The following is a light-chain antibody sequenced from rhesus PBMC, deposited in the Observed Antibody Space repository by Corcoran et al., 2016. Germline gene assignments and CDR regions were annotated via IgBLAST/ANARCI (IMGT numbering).Light chain of an antibody. CDR1: QTISSY. Sequence: DIQMTQSPSSLSASVGDRVTITCRASQTISSYLAWYQQKPGKVPKLLIYAASTLQSGVPSRFSGSGSGTDFTLTSSRLQPEDFATYYCQQHNSHPYSFGQGTKVEIK. V-gene: IGKV1-44*03. CDR3: QQHNSHPYS. J-gene: IGKJ2*01. CDR2: AAS.